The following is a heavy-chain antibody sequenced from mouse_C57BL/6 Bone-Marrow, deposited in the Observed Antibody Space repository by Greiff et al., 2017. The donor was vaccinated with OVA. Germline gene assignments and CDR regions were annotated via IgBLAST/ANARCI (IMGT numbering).Heavy chain of an antibody. J-gene: IGHJ2*01. V-gene: IGHV5-16*01. CDR1: GFTFSDYY. Sequence: DVKVVESEGGLVQPGSSMKLSCTASGFTFSDYYMAWVRQVPEKGLEWVANINYDGSSTYYLDSLKSRFIISRDNAKNILYLQMSSLKSEDTATYYCARDRYYGSFDYWGQGTTLTVSS. CDR2: INYDGSST. CDR3: ARDRYYGSFDY. D-gene: IGHD1-1*01.